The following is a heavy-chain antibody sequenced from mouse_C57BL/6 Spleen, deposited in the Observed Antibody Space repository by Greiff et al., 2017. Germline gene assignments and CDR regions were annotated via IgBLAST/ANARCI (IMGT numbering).Heavy chain of an antibody. CDR1: GYTFTSYW. CDR3: AEGYPLDY. D-gene: IGHD2-2*01. Sequence: QVQLKQPGTELVKPGASVKLSCKASGYTFTSYWMHWVKERPGQGLEWIGNINPSNGGTNYNEKFKSKATLTVDKSSSTAYMQLSGRTTEDYAVYRCAEGYPLDYWGEGTTLTVSS. CDR2: INPSNGGT. J-gene: IGHJ2*01. V-gene: IGHV1-53*01.